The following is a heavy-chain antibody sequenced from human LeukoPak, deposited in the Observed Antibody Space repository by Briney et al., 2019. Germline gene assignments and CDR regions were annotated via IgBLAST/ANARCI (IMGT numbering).Heavy chain of an antibody. J-gene: IGHJ4*02. CDR2: IKSKTDGGTT. D-gene: IGHD3-10*01. Sequence: GGSLRLSCAASGFTFSNAWMSWVRQAPGKGLEWVGRIKSKTDGGTTDYAAPVKGRFTISRGDSKNTLYLQMNSLKTEDTAVYYCTTDHYYGSGSSTRFDYWGQGTLVTVPS. CDR1: GFTFSNAW. V-gene: IGHV3-15*01. CDR3: TTDHYYGSGSSTRFDY.